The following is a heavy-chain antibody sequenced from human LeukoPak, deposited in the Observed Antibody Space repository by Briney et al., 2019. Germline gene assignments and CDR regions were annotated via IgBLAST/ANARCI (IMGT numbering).Heavy chain of an antibody. D-gene: IGHD4-23*01. CDR1: GFTFSAYW. CDR3: ARKTVVGSYFDY. CDR2: IKQDGSDK. V-gene: IGHV3-7*03. Sequence: GGSLRLSCAASGFTFSAYWMSWVRQAPGKRQERVANIKQDGSDKYYVDSVKGRFTISRHNAKNSLYLQMNSLRAEDTAVYYCARKTVVGSYFDYWGQGTPVTVSS. J-gene: IGHJ4*02.